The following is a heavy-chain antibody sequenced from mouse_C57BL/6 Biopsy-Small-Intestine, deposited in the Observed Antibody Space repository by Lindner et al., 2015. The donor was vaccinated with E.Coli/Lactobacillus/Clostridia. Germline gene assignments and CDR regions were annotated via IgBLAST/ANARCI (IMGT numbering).Heavy chain of an antibody. CDR3: TRVYDGYSWYFDV. CDR2: INPYHGNT. Sequence: VQLQESGAELVKPGTSVTISCKASGYSFTAYNMNWVKQSHGESLEWIGTINPYHGNTIYNQKFTGKATLTVDKSSSTAYMQLNSLTSADSAVYYCTRVYDGYSWYFDVWGAGTTVTVSS. J-gene: IGHJ1*01. D-gene: IGHD2-3*01. CDR1: GYSFTAYN. V-gene: IGHV1-39*01.